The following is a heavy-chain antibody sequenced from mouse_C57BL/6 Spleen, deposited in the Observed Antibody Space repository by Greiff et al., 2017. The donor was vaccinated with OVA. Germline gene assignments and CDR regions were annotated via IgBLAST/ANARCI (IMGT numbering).Heavy chain of an antibody. D-gene: IGHD2-12*01. CDR3: AEDDGAY. CDR2: LHPSDSDT. J-gene: IGHJ3*01. Sequence: VKQWPGQGLEWIGRLHPSDSDTNYNQKFKGKATLTVAKSSSTAYMQLSSLTSEDSAVYYCAEDDGAYWGQGTLVTVSA. V-gene: IGHV1-74*01.